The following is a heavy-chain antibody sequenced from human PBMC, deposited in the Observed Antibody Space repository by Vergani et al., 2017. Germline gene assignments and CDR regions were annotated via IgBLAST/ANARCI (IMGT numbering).Heavy chain of an antibody. V-gene: IGHV1-2*02. CDR2: INPNSGGT. Sequence: VQLVQSGAEVKKPGATVKISCKVSGYTFTDYYMHWVQQAPGQGLEWMGWINPNSGGTNYAQKFQGRVTMTRDTSISTAYMELSRLRSDDTAVYYCARDGRGYSGYCGWFDPWGQGTLVTVSS. CDR1: GYTFTDYY. CDR3: ARDGRGYSGYCGWFDP. D-gene: IGHD5-12*01. J-gene: IGHJ5*02.